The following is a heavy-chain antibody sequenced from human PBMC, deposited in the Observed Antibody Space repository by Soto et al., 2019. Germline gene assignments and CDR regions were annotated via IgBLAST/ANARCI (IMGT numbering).Heavy chain of an antibody. CDR3: ARAIAAGWFDP. V-gene: IGHV4-4*02. Sequence: QVQLQESGPGLVKPSGTLSLTCAVSGGSISSSNWWSWVRQPPGKGLEWIGEIYHSGSTNYNPSLRSRVTTSVDKPKHQFSLTLSSVTAADTAVYYCARAIAAGWFDPWGQGTLVTVSS. D-gene: IGHD6-25*01. CDR1: GGSISSSNW. J-gene: IGHJ5*02. CDR2: IYHSGST.